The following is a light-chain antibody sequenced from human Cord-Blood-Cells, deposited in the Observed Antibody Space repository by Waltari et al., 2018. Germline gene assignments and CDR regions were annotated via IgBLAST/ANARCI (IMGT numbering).Light chain of an antibody. V-gene: IGKV3-15*01. CDR3: QQYNNWPL. Sequence: EIVMTQSPATLSVSPGERATLSCRASQSVSSNLAWYQQKPGQAPRLLNYGASTRATGIPARFSGSGSGTEFTLTISSLQSEDFAVYYCQQYNNWPLFGPGTKVDIK. J-gene: IGKJ3*01. CDR2: GAS. CDR1: QSVSSN.